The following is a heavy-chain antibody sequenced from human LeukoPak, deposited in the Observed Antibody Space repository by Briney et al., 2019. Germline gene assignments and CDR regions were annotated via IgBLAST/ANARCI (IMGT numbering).Heavy chain of an antibody. D-gene: IGHD5-12*01. CDR3: ARLVTSGYECFGS. CDR1: GYPFTGYW. Sequence: GASLKISFQGSGYPFTGYWIGWGRQMPGKGLEWMGIIYPGDSDTRYSPSFQGQVTISVDKSISTAYLQWSSLKASDTAMYYCARLVTSGYECFGSWGQGTVVTVSS. J-gene: IGHJ4*02. CDR2: IYPGDSDT. V-gene: IGHV5-51*01.